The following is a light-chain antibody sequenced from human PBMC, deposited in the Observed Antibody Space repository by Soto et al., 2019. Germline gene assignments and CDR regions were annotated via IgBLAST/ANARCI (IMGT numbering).Light chain of an antibody. V-gene: IGKV1-33*01. Sequence: DIQMTQSPSSVSASVGDTVTITCQAIQDISQYLNWYQQKPGKALKLLIYDASNLHPGVPSRFRGSGSGTEFSFNITSLQPEDVETYYCQQYDDLPITFGQGTRLEIK. CDR2: DAS. CDR1: QDISQY. J-gene: IGKJ5*01. CDR3: QQYDDLPIT.